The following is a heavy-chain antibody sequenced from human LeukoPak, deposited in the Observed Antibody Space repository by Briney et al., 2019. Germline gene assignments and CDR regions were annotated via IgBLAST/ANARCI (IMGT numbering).Heavy chain of an antibody. CDR3: ARLLTMVRGVVIREDY. Sequence: SETLSLTCTVSGGSVSRYYWSWIRQPPGKGLEWIGEINHSGSTNYNPSLKSRVTISVDTSKNQFSLKLSSVTAADTAVYYCARLLTMVRGVVIREDYWGQGTLVTVSS. J-gene: IGHJ4*02. CDR2: INHSGST. D-gene: IGHD3-10*01. V-gene: IGHV4-34*01. CDR1: GGSVSRYY.